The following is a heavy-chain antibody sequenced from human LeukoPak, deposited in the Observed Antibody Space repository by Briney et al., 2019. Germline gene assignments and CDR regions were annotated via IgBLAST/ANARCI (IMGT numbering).Heavy chain of an antibody. J-gene: IGHJ3*02. CDR3: ATLGRGNNAFDI. CDR1: GFTFSSYA. V-gene: IGHV3-30-3*02. Sequence: GGSLRLSCAASGFTFSSYAMHWVRQAPGKGLEWVAVISYDGSNKYYADSVKGRFTISRDNSKNTLYLQMNSLRAEDTAVYYCATLGRGNNAFDIWGQGTMVTVSS. CDR2: ISYDGSNK. D-gene: IGHD4-23*01.